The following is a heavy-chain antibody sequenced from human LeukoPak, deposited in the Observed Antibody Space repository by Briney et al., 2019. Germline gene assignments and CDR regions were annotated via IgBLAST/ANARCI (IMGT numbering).Heavy chain of an antibody. J-gene: IGHJ4*02. CDR3: ARRLGVGSGWYGAPFDF. D-gene: IGHD6-19*01. Sequence: ASVKVSCKASGYTFSSYYMHWVRQAPGQGLEWMGIINPSGDTTSYEQKFHGRVIMSRDTSTSTVYIELRSLRSEDTAVYYCARRLGVGSGWYGAPFDFWGQGTLVTVSS. CDR1: GYTFSSYY. CDR2: INPSGDTT. V-gene: IGHV1-46*01.